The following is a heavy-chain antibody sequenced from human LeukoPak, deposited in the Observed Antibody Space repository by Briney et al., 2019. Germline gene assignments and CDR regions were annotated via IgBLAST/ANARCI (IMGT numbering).Heavy chain of an antibody. Sequence: GRSLRLSCATSGFTFSSYGMHWVRQAPGKGLEWVAVIWYDGSNKYYADSVKGRFTISRDNSKNTLDLQMNSLRAEDTAVYYCARDRSYDFWSGYSTPDYWGQGTLVTVSS. J-gene: IGHJ4*02. V-gene: IGHV3-33*01. D-gene: IGHD3-3*01. CDR1: GFTFSSYG. CDR3: ARDRSYDFWSGYSTPDY. CDR2: IWYDGSNK.